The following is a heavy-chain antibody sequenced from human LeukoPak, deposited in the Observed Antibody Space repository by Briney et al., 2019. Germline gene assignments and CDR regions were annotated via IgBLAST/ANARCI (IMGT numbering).Heavy chain of an antibody. J-gene: IGHJ4*02. CDR2: IYYSGST. V-gene: IGHV4-31*03. CDR1: GGSISSGGYY. D-gene: IGHD5-12*01. Sequence: SQTLSLTCTVSGGSISSGGYYWSWIRQHPGKGLEWIGYIYYSGSTYYNPSLKSRVTISVDTSKNQSSLKLSSVTAADTAVYYCARAERWLQGTPIDYWGQGTLVTVSS. CDR3: ARAERWLQGTPIDY.